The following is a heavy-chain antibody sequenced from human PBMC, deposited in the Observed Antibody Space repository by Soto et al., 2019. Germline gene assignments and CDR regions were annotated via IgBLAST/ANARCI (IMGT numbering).Heavy chain of an antibody. CDR2: IYYSGST. Sequence: PSETLSLTCTVSGGSISSSSYYWGWIRQPPGKGLEWIGSIYYSGSTYYNPSLKSRVTISVDTSKNQFSLKLSSVTAADTAVYYCARSIVGATKSSFDYWGQGTLVTVSS. V-gene: IGHV4-39*01. D-gene: IGHD1-26*01. CDR3: ARSIVGATKSSFDY. CDR1: GGSISSSSYY. J-gene: IGHJ4*02.